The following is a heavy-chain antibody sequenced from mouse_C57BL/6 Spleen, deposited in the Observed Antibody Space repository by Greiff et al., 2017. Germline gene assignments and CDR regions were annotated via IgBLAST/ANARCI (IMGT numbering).Heavy chain of an antibody. V-gene: IGHV1-61*01. Sequence: QVQLQQPGAELVRPGSSVKLSCKASGYTFTSYWMDWVKQRPGQGLEWIGNIYPSDSETHYNQKFKDKATLTVDKSSSTAYMQLSSLTSEDSAVYYCARHYGSLYYFDYWGQGTTLTVSS. J-gene: IGHJ2*01. CDR3: ARHYGSLYYFDY. CDR1: GYTFTSYW. CDR2: IYPSDSET. D-gene: IGHD1-1*01.